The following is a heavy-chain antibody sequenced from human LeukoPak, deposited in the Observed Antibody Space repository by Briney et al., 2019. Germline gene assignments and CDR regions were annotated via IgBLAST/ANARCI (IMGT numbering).Heavy chain of an antibody. V-gene: IGHV4-59*01. CDR2: VHSSGST. CDR1: GDSISSYY. J-gene: IGHJ4*02. CDR3: AKSYYTTLTGYYHYFDH. D-gene: IGHD3-9*01. Sequence: SETLSLTCTVSGDSISSYYWSWIRQPPGKGLEWLGYVHSSGSTKYNPSLKSRVTISVDTSKNQFSLKLTSVTAADTTVYFCAKSYYTTLTGYYHYFDHWGQGTLVTVSS.